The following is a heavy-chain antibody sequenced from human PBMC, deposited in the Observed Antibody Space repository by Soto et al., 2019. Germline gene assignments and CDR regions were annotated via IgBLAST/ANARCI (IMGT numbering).Heavy chain of an antibody. CDR1: GFSRSTRGVG. CDR3: AHLRVGWRVIYSPFDY. V-gene: IGHV2-5*02. CDR2: IYWDDDK. J-gene: IGHJ4*02. D-gene: IGHD3-16*01. Sequence: QITLKESGPTLVKPTQTLTLTCTFSGFSRSTRGVGVGWIRQPPGKALEWLALIYWDDDKRYSPSLKSRLTITKDESKNQVVLTLNNLDPVDTAASDCAHLRVGWRVIYSPFDYCGQGTLVTVSS.